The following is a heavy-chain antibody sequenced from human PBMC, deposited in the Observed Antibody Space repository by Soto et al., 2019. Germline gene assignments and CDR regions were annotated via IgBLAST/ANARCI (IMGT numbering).Heavy chain of an antibody. CDR2: IYNGGNT. CDR1: GCSISSYS. D-gene: IGHD3-10*01. J-gene: IGHJ6*02. V-gene: IGHV4-4*07. Sequence: AXETLSLTCTVSGCSISSYSWIWIRQSAGKGLEWIGRIYNGGNTQYNPSLKSRVTMSADTSKNQFSLRLNSVTAADTAVYYCARDGSDSYGLDVWGQGTTVTVSS. CDR3: ARDGSDSYGLDV.